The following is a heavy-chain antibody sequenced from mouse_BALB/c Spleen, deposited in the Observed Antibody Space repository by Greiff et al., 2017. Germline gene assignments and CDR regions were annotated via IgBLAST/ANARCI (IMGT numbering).Heavy chain of an antibody. CDR3: ARKEKYGFDY. V-gene: IGHV5-17*02. J-gene: IGHJ2*01. D-gene: IGHD2-10*02. Sequence: EVKLMESGGGLVQPGGSRKLSCAASGFTFSSFGMHWVRQAPEKGLEWVAYISSGSSTIYYADTVKGRFTISRDNPKNTLFLQMTSLRSEDTAMYYCARKEKYGFDYWGQGTTLTVSS. CDR1: GFTFSSFG. CDR2: ISSGSSTI.